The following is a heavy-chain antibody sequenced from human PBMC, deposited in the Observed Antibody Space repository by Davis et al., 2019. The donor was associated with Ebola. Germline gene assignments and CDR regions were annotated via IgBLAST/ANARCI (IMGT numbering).Heavy chain of an antibody. CDR1: GGSISSSSYY. V-gene: IGHV3-23*01. CDR2: ISGSGGST. CDR3: AKKLHIVGALY. D-gene: IGHD1-26*01. Sequence: ETLSLTCTVSGGSISSSSYYWGWIRQAPGKGLEWVSAISGSGGSTYYADSVKGRFTISRDNSKNTLYLQMNSLRAEDTAVYYCAKKLHIVGALYWGQGTLVTVSS. J-gene: IGHJ4*02.